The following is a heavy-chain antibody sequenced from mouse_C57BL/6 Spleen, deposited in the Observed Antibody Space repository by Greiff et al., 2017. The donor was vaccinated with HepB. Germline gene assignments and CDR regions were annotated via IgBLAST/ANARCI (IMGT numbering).Heavy chain of an antibody. CDR3: ARGGEDWFAY. CDR2: ISDGGSYT. V-gene: IGHV5-4*01. J-gene: IGHJ3*01. Sequence: EVQLVESGGGLVKPGGSLKLSCAASGFTFSSYAMSWVRQTPEKRLEWVATISDGGSYTYYPDNVKGRFTISRDNAKNNLYLQMSHLKSEDTAMYYCARGGEDWFAYWGQGTLVTVSA. CDR1: GFTFSSYA.